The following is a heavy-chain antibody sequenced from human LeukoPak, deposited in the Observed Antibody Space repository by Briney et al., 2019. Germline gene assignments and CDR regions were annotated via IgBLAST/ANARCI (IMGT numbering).Heavy chain of an antibody. V-gene: IGHV3-23*01. CDR1: GFTFSSYA. J-gene: IGHJ4*02. Sequence: GGXXXXXXAXSGFTFSSYAXSWVRQAPGKGXXWXSAISGSGGSTYYSDSVKGRFTISRDNSKNTLYLQMNSLRAEDTAVYYCAKDPVAGSPKYYFDYWGQGTLVTVSS. CDR2: ISGSGGST. D-gene: IGHD6-19*01. CDR3: AKDPVAGSPKYYFDY.